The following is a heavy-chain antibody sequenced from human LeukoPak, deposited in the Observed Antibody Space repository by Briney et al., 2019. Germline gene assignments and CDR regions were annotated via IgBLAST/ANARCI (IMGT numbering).Heavy chain of an antibody. Sequence: SETLSLTCTVSGGSISSYYWSWLRQPPGKGLECIGYIYYSGTTNYNPSLKSRVTISVDTSKNQFSLKLSSVTAADTAVYYCARLDYGGKGVVDYWGQGTLVTVSS. CDR3: ARLDYGGKGVVDY. D-gene: IGHD4-23*01. J-gene: IGHJ4*02. V-gene: IGHV4-59*01. CDR1: GGSISSYY. CDR2: IYYSGTT.